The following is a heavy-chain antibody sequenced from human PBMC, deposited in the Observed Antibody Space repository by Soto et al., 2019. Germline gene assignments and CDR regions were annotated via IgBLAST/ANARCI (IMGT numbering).Heavy chain of an antibody. CDR3: ASTRDSGTSYYFDY. D-gene: IGHD1-26*01. V-gene: IGHV3-53*01. Sequence: EVQLAESGGGLIQPGGSLRLYCAASGFTVNSHYMSWVRQGTGKVMEWVSVIYKGGGTFYADSVKGRFTIARDNSKNTVFLQINSLRAEDTAVYYCASTRDSGTSYYFDYWGQGTLVTVSS. CDR2: IYKGGGT. CDR1: GFTVNSHY. J-gene: IGHJ4*02.